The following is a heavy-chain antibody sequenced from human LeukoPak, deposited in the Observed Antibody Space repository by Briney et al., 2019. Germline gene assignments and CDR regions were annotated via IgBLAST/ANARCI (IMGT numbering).Heavy chain of an antibody. CDR3: ARDGGYYGSGSYHGLGFDY. Sequence: ASVKVSCKASGYTFTSYGISWVRQAPGQGLEWMGWISAYNGNTNYAQKLQGRVTMTTDTSTSTAYMELRSLRSDDTAVYYCARDGGYYGSGSYHGLGFDYWGQGTLVTVSS. CDR1: GYTFTSYG. CDR2: ISAYNGNT. V-gene: IGHV1-18*01. D-gene: IGHD3-10*01. J-gene: IGHJ4*02.